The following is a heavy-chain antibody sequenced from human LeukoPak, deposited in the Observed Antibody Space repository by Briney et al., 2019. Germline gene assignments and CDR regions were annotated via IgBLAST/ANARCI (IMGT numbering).Heavy chain of an antibody. Sequence: SVKVSCKASGGTFSSYAISWVRQAPGQGLEWMGGIIPIFGTASYAQKFQGRVTITTDESTSTAYMELSSLRSEDTAVYYCARDSMGSSSFDYWGQGTLVTVSS. CDR2: IIPIFGTA. J-gene: IGHJ4*02. D-gene: IGHD6-6*01. CDR3: ARDSMGSSSFDY. V-gene: IGHV1-69*05. CDR1: GGTFSSYA.